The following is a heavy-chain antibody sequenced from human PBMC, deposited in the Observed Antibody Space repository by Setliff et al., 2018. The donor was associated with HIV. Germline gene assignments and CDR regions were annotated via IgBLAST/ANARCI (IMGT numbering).Heavy chain of an antibody. CDR3: AREVVPTSEYHTVDS. Sequence: AASVKVSCKASGYTFTNYGISWLRQAPGQGLEWMGWISGYNSDTKYAEKVQGRVTMTTDTSTGTAYMELRSLRSDDTAVYYCAREVVPTSEYHTVDSWGQGSLVTVSS. CDR2: ISGYNSDT. V-gene: IGHV1-18*04. CDR1: GYTFTNYG. D-gene: IGHD6-6*01. J-gene: IGHJ4*02.